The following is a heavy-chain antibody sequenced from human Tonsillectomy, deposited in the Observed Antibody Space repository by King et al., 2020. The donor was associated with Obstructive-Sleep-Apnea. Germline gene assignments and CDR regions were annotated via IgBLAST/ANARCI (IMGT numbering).Heavy chain of an antibody. CDR1: GFIFSFVS. J-gene: IGHJ4*02. V-gene: IGHV3-7*01. Sequence: VQLVESGGGLVQPGGSLRLSCAASGFIFSFVSVSWVRQAPGKGLEWVGKIKEDVREEYYVDSVKGRFTISRNNAKNSLFLQMNSLRAEDTAVYYCAREISPGAFDYWGQGTLVSVSS. CDR2: IKEDVREE. D-gene: IGHD1-1*01. CDR3: AREISPGAFDY.